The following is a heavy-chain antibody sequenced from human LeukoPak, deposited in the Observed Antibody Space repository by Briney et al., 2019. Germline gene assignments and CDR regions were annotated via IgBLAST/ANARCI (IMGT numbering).Heavy chain of an antibody. D-gene: IGHD4-11*01. CDR2: ISTSKGET. J-gene: IGHJ4*02. CDR3: ARDWPTVITGY. Sequence: AAVKVSCKTSGYTFTTHGMSWVRQAPGQGLEWMGWISTSKGETNYAQKFKGRLTVTTNRTTNTAYKELRSLSSDDTAVYYCARDWPTVITGYWGQGTLVTVSS. V-gene: IGHV1-18*01. CDR1: GYTFTTHG.